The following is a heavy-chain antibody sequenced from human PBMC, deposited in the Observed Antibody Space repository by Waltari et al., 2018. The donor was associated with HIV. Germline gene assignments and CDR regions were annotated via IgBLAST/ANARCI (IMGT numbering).Heavy chain of an antibody. CDR2: IKTKTDGGTT. D-gene: IGHD2-15*01. CDR3: ATTDPYCIGGYCYSRPDY. V-gene: IGHV3-15*01. Sequence: EVQLVESGGGLVKPGGSLRVSCAASGFTFSNAWMTWVRQAPGKGLEWVGRIKTKTDGGTTDYAAPVKGRFTISRDDSKNTLYLQMSSLKTEDTAVYYCATTDPYCIGGYCYSRPDYWGQGTLVTVSS. J-gene: IGHJ4*02. CDR1: GFTFSNAW.